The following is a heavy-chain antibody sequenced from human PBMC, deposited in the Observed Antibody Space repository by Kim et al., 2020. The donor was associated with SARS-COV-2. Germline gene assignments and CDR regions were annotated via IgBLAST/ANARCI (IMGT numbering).Heavy chain of an antibody. V-gene: IGHV3-30-3*01. J-gene: IGHJ4*01. Sequence: GGSLRLSCAASGFTFSSYAMHWVRQAPGKGLEWVAVISYDGSNKYYADSVKGRFTISRDNSKNTLYLQMNSLRAEDTAVYYCARASTVTMFGVVISNFD. CDR2: ISYDGSNK. CDR1: GFTFSSYA. D-gene: IGHD3-3*01. CDR3: ARASTVTMFGVVISNFD.